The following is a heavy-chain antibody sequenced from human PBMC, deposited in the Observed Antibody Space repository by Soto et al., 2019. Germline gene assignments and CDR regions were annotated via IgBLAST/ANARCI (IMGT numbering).Heavy chain of an antibody. V-gene: IGHV3-23*01. CDR1: GFTFSSYA. CDR3: AKPYYYDSSGYYHYFDY. CDR2: ISGSGGST. D-gene: IGHD3-22*01. Sequence: SGGGLVQPGGSLRLSCAASGFTFSSYAMSWVRQAPGKGLEWVSAISGSGGSTYYADSVKGRFTISRDNSKNTLYLQMNSLRAEDTAVYYCAKPYYYDSSGYYHYFDYWGQGTLVTVSS. J-gene: IGHJ4*02.